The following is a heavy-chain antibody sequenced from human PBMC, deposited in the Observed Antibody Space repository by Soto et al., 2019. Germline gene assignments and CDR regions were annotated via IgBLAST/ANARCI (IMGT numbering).Heavy chain of an antibody. D-gene: IGHD3-9*01. CDR1: RFTFSSYW. V-gene: IGHV3-74*01. CDR3: AKGRAGVLTGYSSSGY. Sequence: GSLRLSCAASRFTFSSYWIHWVLQTPLKGLVWVSRINSGGSTYYADSVKGRFTISRDNSKNTLYLQMNSLRAEDTAVYYCAKGRAGVLTGYSSSGYWGQGTLVTVSS. CDR2: INSGGST. J-gene: IGHJ4*02.